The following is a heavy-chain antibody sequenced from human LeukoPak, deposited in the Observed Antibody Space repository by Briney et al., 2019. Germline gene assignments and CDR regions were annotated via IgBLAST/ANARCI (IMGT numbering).Heavy chain of an antibody. J-gene: IGHJ3*02. CDR1: GYSFTAYY. Sequence: GASVKVSCKASGYSFTAYYIHWVRQAPGQGLEWMGWINPNSGGTYYPQKFHGRVTMTRDTSISTAYMDLSRLRSDDTAVYYCARAKERVGMTTVTVAAFDIWGQGTMVTVSS. CDR2: INPNSGGT. CDR3: ARAKERVGMTTVTVAAFDI. D-gene: IGHD4-17*01. V-gene: IGHV1-2*02.